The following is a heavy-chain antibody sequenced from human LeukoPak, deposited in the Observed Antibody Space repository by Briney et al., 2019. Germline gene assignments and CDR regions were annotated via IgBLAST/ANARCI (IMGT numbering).Heavy chain of an antibody. Sequence: GGSLRLSCAASGFTVSDNYMIWVRQAPGKGLEWVSVIYSGGSTNYADSVKGRFTISRDNRKNTLYPQMNSLRAEDTATYYCARDHYGGLDYWGQGTLVTVSS. CDR1: GFTVSDNY. V-gene: IGHV3-53*01. CDR2: IYSGGST. CDR3: ARDHYGGLDY. D-gene: IGHD3-10*01. J-gene: IGHJ4*02.